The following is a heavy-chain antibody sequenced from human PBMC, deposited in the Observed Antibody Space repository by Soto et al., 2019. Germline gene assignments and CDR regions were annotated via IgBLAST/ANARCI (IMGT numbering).Heavy chain of an antibody. D-gene: IGHD1-26*01. J-gene: IGHJ6*02. CDR1: GYTFTTHH. Sequence: ASVKGSFKASGYTFTTHHIHRVRQAPGQRAEWMGVINPSGGSINYAQKFQGRVTMTRDTSTSTVYMELSSLRSEDTAVYYCAKDRGRGGSYYIYFYGMDVWGQGTTVTVSS. V-gene: IGHV1-46*01. CDR2: INPSGGSI. CDR3: AKDRGRGGSYYIYFYGMDV.